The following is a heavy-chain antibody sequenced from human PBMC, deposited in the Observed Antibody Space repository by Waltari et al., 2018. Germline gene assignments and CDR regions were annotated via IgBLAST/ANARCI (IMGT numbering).Heavy chain of an antibody. Sequence: EVQLVESGGGLVQPGGSLRLSCAASGFTFSSYWMHWVRQAPGKGLVGVSRINSDGSSTTYADSVKGRCTISRDNAKNTLYLQMNSLRAEDTAVYYGALSPYYYDSSGPEDWGQGTLVTVSS. CDR3: ALSPYYYDSSGPED. J-gene: IGHJ4*02. CDR2: INSDGSST. V-gene: IGHV3-74*01. D-gene: IGHD3-22*01. CDR1: GFTFSSYW.